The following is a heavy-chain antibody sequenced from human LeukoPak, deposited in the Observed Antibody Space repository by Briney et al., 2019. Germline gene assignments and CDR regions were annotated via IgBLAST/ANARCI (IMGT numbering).Heavy chain of an antibody. V-gene: IGHV1-69*01. CDR2: IIPIFGTA. CDR3: ARDLPLEHNVEMATGRPTDAFYI. D-gene: IGHD5-24*01. J-gene: IGHJ3*02. Sequence: GSSVEVSCKASGGTFSSYAISWVRQAPGQGLEWMGGIIPIFGTANYAQKFQGRVTITADESTSTAYMELSSLRSEDTAVYYCARDLPLEHNVEMATGRPTDAFYIWDQGTMVTVSS. CDR1: GGTFSSYA.